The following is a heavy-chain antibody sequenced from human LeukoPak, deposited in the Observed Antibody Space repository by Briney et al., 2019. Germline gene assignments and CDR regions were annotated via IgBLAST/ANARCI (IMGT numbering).Heavy chain of an antibody. Sequence: PSETLSLTCAVYGGSFSGYYWSWIRQPPGKGLEWIGEINHNGSTNYNPSLKSRVTISVDTSKNQFSLKLSSVTAADTAVYYCARGQAAGTGYYYGMDVWGQGTTVTVSS. D-gene: IGHD6-13*01. CDR2: INHNGST. CDR1: GGSFSGYY. V-gene: IGHV4-34*01. J-gene: IGHJ6*02. CDR3: ARGQAAGTGYYYGMDV.